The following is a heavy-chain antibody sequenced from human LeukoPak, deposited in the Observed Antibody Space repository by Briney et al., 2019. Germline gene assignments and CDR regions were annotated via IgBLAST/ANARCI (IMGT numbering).Heavy chain of an antibody. J-gene: IGHJ4*02. CDR2: INPNSGDT. Sequence: ASVKVSCKASGYTLTGYYMHWVRQAPGQGLEWMGWINPNSGDTNYAQKFQARVTMTRDTSISTAYMELSGLSSDDTAVYFCARVGRAWSFDHWGQGTLVTVSS. CDR3: ARVGRAWSFDH. V-gene: IGHV1-2*02. D-gene: IGHD6-19*01. CDR1: GYTLTGYY.